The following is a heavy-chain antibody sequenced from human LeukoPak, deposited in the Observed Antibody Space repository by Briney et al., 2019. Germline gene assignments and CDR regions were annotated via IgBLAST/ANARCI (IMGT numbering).Heavy chain of an antibody. V-gene: IGHV3-74*01. D-gene: IGHD1-14*01. CDR3: IVVVEPPDSDGFDV. J-gene: IGHJ3*01. CDR1: GFTFGNSW. Sequence: GGSLRLSCAASGFTFGNSWVHWVRQAPGKGLVWVSLINADGSTTSYADSVKGRFTISRDNARNTLSLEMNSLTIEDTAVYYCIVVVEPPDSDGFDVWGQGAMITVSS. CDR2: INADGSTT.